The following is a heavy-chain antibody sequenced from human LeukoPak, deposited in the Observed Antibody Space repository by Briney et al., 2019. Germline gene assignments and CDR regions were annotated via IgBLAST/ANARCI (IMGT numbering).Heavy chain of an antibody. CDR2: ISAYNGNT. V-gene: IGHV1-18*01. J-gene: IGHJ6*03. CDR1: GYTFTSYG. CDR3: ARAPYYYYYYYMDV. Sequence: ASVKVSCKASGYTFTSYGISWVRQAPGQGLEWMGWISAYNGNTNYAQKLQGRVTMATDTSTSTAYMELRSLRSDDTAVYYCARAPYYYYYYYMDVWGKGTTVTVSS.